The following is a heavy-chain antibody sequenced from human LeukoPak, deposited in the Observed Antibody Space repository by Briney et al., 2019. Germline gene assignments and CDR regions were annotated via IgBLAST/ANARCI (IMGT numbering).Heavy chain of an antibody. D-gene: IGHD2-2*01. Sequence: PGGSLRLSCAASGFTFSNSGMHWVRQAPGKGLEWVSYISSSSSTIYYADSVKGRFTISRDNSKNTLYLQMNSLRAEDTAVYYCARDFSPWGGSTIGHYWGQGTLVTVSS. V-gene: IGHV3-48*01. CDR3: ARDFSPWGGSTIGHY. J-gene: IGHJ4*02. CDR2: ISSSSSTI. CDR1: GFTFSNSG.